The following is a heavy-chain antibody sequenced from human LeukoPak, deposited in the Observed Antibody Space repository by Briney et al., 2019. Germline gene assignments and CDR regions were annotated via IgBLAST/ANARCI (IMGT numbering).Heavy chain of an antibody. Sequence: ASVKVSCKASGYTFTSYGISWVRQAPGKGLEWMGGFDPEDGETIYAQKFQGRVTMPEDSSTDTAYMELSSLTSEDTAVYYCATGLAQSLYDGSGSSPFDYWGQGTLVTVSS. D-gene: IGHD3-22*01. J-gene: IGHJ4*02. CDR3: ATGLAQSLYDGSGSSPFDY. CDR1: GYTFTSYG. CDR2: FDPEDGET. V-gene: IGHV1-24*01.